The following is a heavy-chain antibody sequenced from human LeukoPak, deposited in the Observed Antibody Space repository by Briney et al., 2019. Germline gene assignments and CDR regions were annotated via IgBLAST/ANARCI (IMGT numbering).Heavy chain of an antibody. CDR2: IYASGST. CDR3: TRRTYRADFDY. D-gene: IGHD3-16*02. Sequence: SETLSLTCNVSGAFIISSSYYWAWLRQPPGKGLEWFGNIYASGSTQYTPSLKRRVTISADMSKNQFFLKLTSATAADTAVYYCTRRTYRADFDYWGQGSLVTVSS. CDR1: GAFIISSSYY. V-gene: IGHV4-39*01. J-gene: IGHJ4*02.